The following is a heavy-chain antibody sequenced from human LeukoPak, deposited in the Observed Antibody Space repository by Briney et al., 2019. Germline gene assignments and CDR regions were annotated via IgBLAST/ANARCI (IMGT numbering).Heavy chain of an antibody. CDR3: AKEGGDWGEGYFDY. CDR1: GFTFSDSY. V-gene: IGHV3-11*01. Sequence: GRSLRLSCAASGFTFSDSYMSWIRQVPGKGLEWISYISSSGGTIYYADSVKGRFTISRDNAKNSLYLQMNSLRAEDTAVYYCAKEGGDWGEGYFDYWGQGTLVTVSS. J-gene: IGHJ4*02. CDR2: ISSSGGTI. D-gene: IGHD7-27*01.